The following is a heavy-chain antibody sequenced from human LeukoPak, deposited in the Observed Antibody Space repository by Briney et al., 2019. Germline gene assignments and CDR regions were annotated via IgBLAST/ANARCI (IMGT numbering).Heavy chain of an antibody. V-gene: IGHV4-34*01. CDR2: INHSGST. CDR3: ARGVARSSKFHFSYYFDY. D-gene: IGHD6-6*01. CDR1: GGSFSGYY. J-gene: IGHJ4*02. Sequence: SETLSLTCAVYGGSFSGYYWNWIRQPPGKGLEWIGEINHSGSTNYNPSLKSRVTISVDTSKNQFSLNLSSVTAADTAVYYCARGVARSSKFHFSYYFDYWGQGTLVTVSS.